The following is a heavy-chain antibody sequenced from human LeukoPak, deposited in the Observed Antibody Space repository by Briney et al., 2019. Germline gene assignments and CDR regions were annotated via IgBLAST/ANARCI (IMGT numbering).Heavy chain of an antibody. D-gene: IGHD6-13*01. J-gene: IGHJ4*02. CDR3: ARLTSSSSGSSFDY. CDR1: VGSLSSSY. CDR2: IYYSGST. V-gene: IGHV4-59*08. Sequence: SETLALTCTVSVGSLSSSYWSWIRQPPGKGLEWIGYIYYSGSTNYNPSLKSRVTISVDTSKNQFSLKLNSVTAADTAVYYCARLTSSSSGSSFDYWGQGTLVTVSS.